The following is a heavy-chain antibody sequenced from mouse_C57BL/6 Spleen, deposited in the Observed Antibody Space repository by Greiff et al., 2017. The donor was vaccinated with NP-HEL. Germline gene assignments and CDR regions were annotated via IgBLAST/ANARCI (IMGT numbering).Heavy chain of an antibody. CDR2: ISSGSSTI. CDR1: GFTFSDYG. J-gene: IGHJ2*01. CDR3: ARARGEPYFDY. V-gene: IGHV5-17*01. Sequence: DVMLVESGGGLVKPGGSLKLSCAASGFTFSDYGMHWVRQAPEKGLEWVAYISSGSSTIYYADTVKGRFTISRDNAKNTLFLQMTSLRSEDTAMYYCARARGEPYFDYWGQGTTLTVSS.